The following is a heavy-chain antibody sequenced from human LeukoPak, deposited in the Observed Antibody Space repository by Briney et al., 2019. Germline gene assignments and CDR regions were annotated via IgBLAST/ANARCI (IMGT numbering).Heavy chain of an antibody. J-gene: IGHJ6*03. CDR1: GFTFSNAW. CDR3: TAVYRVEGHYYYYMDG. Sequence: GGSLRLSCAASGFTFSNAWMRWVRQAPGEGREWVGRIKSNTDGVTTDYAAPVKGRFTISRDDSKNTLYLQMNSLKTEDTAVYYCTAVYRVEGHYYYYMDGWGKGTTVTISS. CDR2: IKSNTDGVTT. D-gene: IGHD3-16*02. V-gene: IGHV3-15*01.